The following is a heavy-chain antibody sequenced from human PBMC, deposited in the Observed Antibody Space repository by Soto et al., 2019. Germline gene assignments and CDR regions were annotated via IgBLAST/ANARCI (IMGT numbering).Heavy chain of an antibody. CDR2: ISSSGSTI. CDR1: GFTFSSYE. V-gene: IGHV3-48*03. Sequence: PVGSLRLSCAASGFTFSSYETNWVRQAPGKGLEWVSYISSSGSTIYYADSVKGRFTISRDNAKNSLYLQMNSLRAEDTAVYYCAGTGYYKNYWGQGTLVTVSS. J-gene: IGHJ4*02. CDR3: AGTGYYKNY. D-gene: IGHD3-9*01.